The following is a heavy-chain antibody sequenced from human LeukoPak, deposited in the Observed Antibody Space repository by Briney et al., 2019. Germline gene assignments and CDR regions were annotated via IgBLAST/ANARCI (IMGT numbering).Heavy chain of an antibody. V-gene: IGHV1-18*01. D-gene: IGHD2-15*01. CDR3: ARDLGYCSGGSCLNWFDP. J-gene: IGHJ5*02. CDR2: ISAYNGNT. CDR1: GYTFTSYA. Sequence: ASVKVSCKASGYTFTSYAMNWVRQAPGQGLEWMGWISAYNGNTNYAQKLQGRVTMTTDTSTSTAYMELRSLRSDDTAVYYCARDLGYCSGGSCLNWFDPWGQGTLVTVSS.